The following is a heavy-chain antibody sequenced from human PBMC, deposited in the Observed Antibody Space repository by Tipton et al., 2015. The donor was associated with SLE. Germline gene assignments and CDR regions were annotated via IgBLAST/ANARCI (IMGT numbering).Heavy chain of an antibody. V-gene: IGHV3-74*01. CDR2: FNSDEGSI. Sequence: SLRLSCAASGFTSSGYWMHWVRQAPGKGLVWVSRFNSDEGSITYADSVKGRFTISRDNAKNTMYLQMNSLRAEDTALYYCASNYDFGSGYHAFDVWGQGTMVAVSS. CDR1: GFTSSGYW. D-gene: IGHD3-3*01. J-gene: IGHJ3*01. CDR3: ASNYDFGSGYHAFDV.